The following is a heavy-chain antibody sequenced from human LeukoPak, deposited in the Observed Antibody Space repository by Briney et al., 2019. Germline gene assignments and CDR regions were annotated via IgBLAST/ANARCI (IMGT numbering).Heavy chain of an antibody. Sequence: GGSLRLSCAASGFTFSSYTMSWVRQAPGKGLEWVSTITTSDGNTYYADSVKGRFTVSRDNSKNTLFLQMNSLRAEDTAVYYCAKEKGRDSSSWYSDYWGQGTLVTVSS. CDR1: GFTFSSYT. CDR2: ITTSDGNT. D-gene: IGHD6-13*01. J-gene: IGHJ4*02. CDR3: AKEKGRDSSSWYSDY. V-gene: IGHV3-23*01.